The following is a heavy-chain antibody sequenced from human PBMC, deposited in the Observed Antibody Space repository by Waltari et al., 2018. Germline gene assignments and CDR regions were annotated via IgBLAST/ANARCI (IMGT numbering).Heavy chain of an antibody. D-gene: IGHD6-13*01. CDR1: GSTFNSYA. CDR2: IIPIIGIA. CDR3: ARVDGIAAAGPGGAFDI. V-gene: IGHV1-69*10. J-gene: IGHJ3*02. Sequence: HVQLVQSGAEVKKPGSSVKVSCKASGSTFNSYAIFCVRPAPGQGLEWMGGIIPIIGIANYAQKFQGRVTITADESTSTAYMELSSMRSEDTAVYYCARVDGIAAAGPGGAFDIWGQGTMVTVSS.